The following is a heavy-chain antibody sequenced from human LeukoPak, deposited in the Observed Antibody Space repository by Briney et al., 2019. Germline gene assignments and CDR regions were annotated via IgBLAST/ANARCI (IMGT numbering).Heavy chain of an antibody. Sequence: SQTLSLTCAISGDSVSSNSAAWNWIRQSPSRGLEWLGRTYYRSKWYYDYAISLKSRITINPDTSKNQFSLQLNSVTPEDTALYYCARDGSKGRSSTWYEGFDPWGQGTLVTVSS. CDR3: ARDGSKGRSSTWYEGFDP. V-gene: IGHV6-1*01. CDR1: GDSVSSNSAA. J-gene: IGHJ5*02. CDR2: TYYRSKWYY. D-gene: IGHD6-13*01.